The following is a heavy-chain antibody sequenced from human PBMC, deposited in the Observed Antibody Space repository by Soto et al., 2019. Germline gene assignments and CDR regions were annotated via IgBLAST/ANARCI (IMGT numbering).Heavy chain of an antibody. Sequence: GGSLRLSCAASGFTFSTYGMHWVRHAPGKGLEWVAVISYDGSNKYYADSVKGRFTISRDNSKNTLYLQMNSLRAEDTAVYYCAKELVVTDAFDIWGQGTMVTVSS. V-gene: IGHV3-30*18. CDR2: ISYDGSNK. CDR1: GFTFSTYG. D-gene: IGHD2-15*01. J-gene: IGHJ3*02. CDR3: AKELVVTDAFDI.